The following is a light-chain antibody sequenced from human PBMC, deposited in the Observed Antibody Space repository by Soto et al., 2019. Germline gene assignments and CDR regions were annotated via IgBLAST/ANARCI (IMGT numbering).Light chain of an antibody. CDR3: CSYARSYTLV. CDR1: SSDVGGYNF. V-gene: IGLV2-11*01. CDR2: DVS. J-gene: IGLJ3*02. Sequence: QSALTQPRSVSGSPGQSVTISCTGTSSDVGGYNFVSWYQHHPGKAPKLMIYDVSKRPSGVPDRFSGSKSGSTASLTISGLQADDEADHYCCSYARSYTLVFGGGTKVTVL.